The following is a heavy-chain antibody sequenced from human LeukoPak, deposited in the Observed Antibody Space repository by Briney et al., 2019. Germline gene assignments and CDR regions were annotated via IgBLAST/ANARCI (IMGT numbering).Heavy chain of an antibody. CDR1: GFTFSSYW. J-gene: IGHJ4*02. V-gene: IGHV3-7*05. CDR3: ATSRTLDH. Sequence: GGSLRLSCAAPGFTFSSYWMNWVRQAPGKGLEWVANIKQDGSEKYYVDSVKGRFTISRNNAKSSLYLQMNSLRVEDTAVYYCATSRTLDHWGQGTLVTVSS. CDR2: IKQDGSEK.